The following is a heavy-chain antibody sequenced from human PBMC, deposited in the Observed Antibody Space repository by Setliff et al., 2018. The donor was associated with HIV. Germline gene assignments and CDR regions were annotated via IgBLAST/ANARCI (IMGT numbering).Heavy chain of an antibody. CDR3: TTGGSSGPKH. CDR1: GFTFSNAW. J-gene: IGHJ1*01. D-gene: IGHD6-19*01. V-gene: IGHV3-15*01. CDR2: IKSKIDGGTT. Sequence: GGSLRLSCAASGFTFSNAWMSWVRQAPGKGLEWVGRIKSKIDGGTTDYAAPVKGRFTISRDDSKNTLYLQMNSLKTEDTAVYYCTTGGSSGPKHWGQGTLVTVSS.